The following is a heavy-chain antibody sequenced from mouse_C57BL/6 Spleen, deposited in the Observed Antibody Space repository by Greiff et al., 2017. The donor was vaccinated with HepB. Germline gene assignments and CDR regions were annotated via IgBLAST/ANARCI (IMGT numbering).Heavy chain of an antibody. J-gene: IGHJ2*01. CDR2: ISSGGDYI. CDR3: TRVYYGSNYFDY. Sequence: EVKLQESGEGLVKPGGSLKLSCAASGFTFSSYAMSWVRQTPEKRLEWVAYISSGGDYIYYADTVKGRFTISRDNARNTLYLQMSSLKSEDTAMYYCTRVYYGSNYFDYWGQGTTLTVSS. V-gene: IGHV5-9-1*02. D-gene: IGHD1-1*01. CDR1: GFTFSSYA.